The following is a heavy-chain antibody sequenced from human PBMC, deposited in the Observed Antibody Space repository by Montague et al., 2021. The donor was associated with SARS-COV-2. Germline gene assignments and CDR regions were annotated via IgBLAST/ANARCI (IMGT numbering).Heavy chain of an antibody. CDR1: GFTFSSYS. D-gene: IGHD3-3*01. CDR3: ARGYDFWSGGYYYYYGMDV. CDR2: ISSSSSYI. J-gene: IGHJ6*02. V-gene: IGHV3-21*01. Sequence: SLRLSCAASGFTFSSYSMNCVRQAPGNGLEWVSSISSSSSYIYYADSVRCRFTISRDNAKNSLYLQMNSLRAEDTAVYYCARGYDFWSGGYYYYYGMDVWGQGTTVTVSS.